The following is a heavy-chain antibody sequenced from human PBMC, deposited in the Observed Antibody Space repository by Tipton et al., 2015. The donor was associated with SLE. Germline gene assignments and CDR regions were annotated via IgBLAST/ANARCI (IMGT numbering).Heavy chain of an antibody. D-gene: IGHD3-10*01. Sequence: QLVQSGAEVKKPGASVKVSCKASGYTFTNYGIGWVRQAPGQGLEWMGWISAYNDNTNSSQKLQGRVTMTTDTSTSTAYMELRSLRSDDTAVYYCAGGGVYAGAGVDYWGQGTLVIVSA. J-gene: IGHJ4*02. CDR2: ISAYNDNT. V-gene: IGHV1-18*01. CDR1: GYTFTNYG. CDR3: AGGGVYAGAGVDY.